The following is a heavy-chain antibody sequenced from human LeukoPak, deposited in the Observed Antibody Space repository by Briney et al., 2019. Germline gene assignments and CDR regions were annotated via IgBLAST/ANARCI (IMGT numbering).Heavy chain of an antibody. CDR1: GVSISSSNSY. CDR2: IYYSGNT. CDR3: AKDYGSGPGFDP. V-gene: IGHV4-39*02. Sequence: SETLSLTCTVSGVSISSSNSYWGWIRQPPGKGLEWIGSIYYSGNTYYNASLKSQVSISIDTSKNQFSLRLTSVTAADTAVYYCAKDYGSGPGFDPWGQGTLVTVSS. J-gene: IGHJ5*02. D-gene: IGHD3-10*01.